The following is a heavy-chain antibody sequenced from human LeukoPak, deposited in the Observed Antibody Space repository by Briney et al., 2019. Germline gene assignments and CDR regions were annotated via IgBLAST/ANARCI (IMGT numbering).Heavy chain of an antibody. CDR3: ARENSGYDGGFGY. V-gene: IGHV3-48*03. CDR2: ISDVGGT. J-gene: IGHJ4*02. Sequence: GGSLRLSCAASGFTFSSYEMSWVRQAPGKGLEWVSYISDVGGTHYADSVKGRFTISRDNAKNSLFLQMNSLRAEDTAVYYCARENSGYDGGFGYWGQGTLVTVSS. CDR1: GFTFSSYE. D-gene: IGHD5-12*01.